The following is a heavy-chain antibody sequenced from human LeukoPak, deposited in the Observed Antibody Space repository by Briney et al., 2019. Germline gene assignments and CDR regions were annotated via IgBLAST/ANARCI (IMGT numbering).Heavy chain of an antibody. CDR2: ISYDGSNK. D-gene: IGHD2-15*01. J-gene: IGHJ4*02. V-gene: IGHV3-30*18. CDR3: AKVGRVVVAATPPDY. CDR1: GFTFSSYG. Sequence: GGSLRLSCAASGFTFSSYGMHWVRQAPGKGLEWVAVISYDGSNKYYADSVKGRFTISRDNSKNTLYLQMNSLRAEDTAVYYCAKVGRVVVAATPPDYWGQGTLVTVSS.